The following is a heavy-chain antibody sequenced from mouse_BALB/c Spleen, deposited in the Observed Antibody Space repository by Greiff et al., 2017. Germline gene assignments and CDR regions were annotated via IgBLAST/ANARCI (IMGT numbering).Heavy chain of an antibody. CDR2: ISSGGGST. CDR1: GFAFSSYD. Sequence: EVKLMESGGGLVKPGGSLKLSCAASGFAFSSYDMSWVRQTPEKRLEWVAYISSGGGSTYYPDTVKGRFTISRDNAKNTLYLQMSSLKSEDTAMYYCARHEGRGYYAMDYWGQGTSVTVSS. CDR3: ARHEGRGYYAMDY. J-gene: IGHJ4*01. D-gene: IGHD3-3*01. V-gene: IGHV5-12-1*01.